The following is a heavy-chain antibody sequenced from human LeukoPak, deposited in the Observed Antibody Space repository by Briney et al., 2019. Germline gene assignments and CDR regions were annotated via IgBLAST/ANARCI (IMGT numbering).Heavy chain of an antibody. V-gene: IGHV3-23*01. Sequence: GGSLRLSCAASGFTFSSYAMSWVRQAPGKGLEWVSTISGSGGSTYYADSVKGRFTISRDNAKNSLYLQMNSLRDEDTAVYYCARGSYSYGPLDYWGQGTLVTVSS. J-gene: IGHJ4*02. D-gene: IGHD5-18*01. CDR2: ISGSGGST. CDR1: GFTFSSYA. CDR3: ARGSYSYGPLDY.